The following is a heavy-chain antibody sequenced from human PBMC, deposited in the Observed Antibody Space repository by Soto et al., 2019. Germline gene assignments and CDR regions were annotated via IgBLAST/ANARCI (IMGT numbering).Heavy chain of an antibody. CDR2: LGAGGDT. CDR3: ARGTMVRGTLDPGISGPLDY. V-gene: IGHV3-13*01. D-gene: IGHD3-10*01. CDR1: GFTVSSYD. J-gene: IGHJ4*02. Sequence: EVQLVESGGGLVQPGGSLRLACAASGFTVSSYDMHWVRHVTGKGLEWVSTLGAGGDTYFPDSVKGRFIISRENAKNSLYLQMNNLGAGDTAVYYCARGTMVRGTLDPGISGPLDYWGQGTLVAVSS.